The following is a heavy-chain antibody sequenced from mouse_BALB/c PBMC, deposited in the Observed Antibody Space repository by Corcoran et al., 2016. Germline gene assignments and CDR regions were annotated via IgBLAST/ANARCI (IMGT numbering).Heavy chain of an antibody. CDR1: GYTFTNYG. Sequence: QIQLVQSGPELKKPGETVKISCKASGYTFTNYGMNWVKQAPGKGLKWMGWINTYTGEPTYADDFKGRFAFSLETSASTAYLQINNPKNEDMATYFCARGPLRYYAMDYWGQGTSVTVSS. CDR2: INTYTGEP. D-gene: IGHD1-1*01. CDR3: ARGPLRYYAMDY. V-gene: IGHV9-1*02. J-gene: IGHJ4*01.